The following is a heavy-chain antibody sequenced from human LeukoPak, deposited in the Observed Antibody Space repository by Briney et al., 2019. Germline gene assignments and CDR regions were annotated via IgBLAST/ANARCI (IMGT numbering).Heavy chain of an antibody. D-gene: IGHD4-17*01. Sequence: PGGSLRPSCAASGFTFSSYSMNWVRQAPGKGLEWVSSISSSNSYIYYADSVKGRFTISRDNAKNSLYLQMNNLRAEDTAVYYCARPRTVTTRFAPIDYWGQGNLVTVSS. CDR3: ARPRTVTTRFAPIDY. V-gene: IGHV3-21*01. J-gene: IGHJ4*02. CDR2: ISSSNSYI. CDR1: GFTFSSYS.